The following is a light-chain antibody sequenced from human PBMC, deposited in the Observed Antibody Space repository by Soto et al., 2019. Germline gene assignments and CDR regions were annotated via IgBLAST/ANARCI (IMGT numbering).Light chain of an antibody. CDR2: GNS. Sequence: QSVLTQPPSVSGAPGQRVTISCTGSSSNIGAGYDVHWYQQLPGTAPKLLIYGNSNRPSGVPDRFSGSKSGTSASLAITGLQAEDEPDYYCQSYDSSLSAFYVFGTGTKLTVL. V-gene: IGLV1-40*01. CDR1: SSNIGAGYD. J-gene: IGLJ1*01. CDR3: QSYDSSLSAFYV.